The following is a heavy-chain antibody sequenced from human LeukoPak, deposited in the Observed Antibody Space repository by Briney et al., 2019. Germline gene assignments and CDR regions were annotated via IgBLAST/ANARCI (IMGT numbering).Heavy chain of an antibody. CDR1: GGSINSHY. CDR3: ARRRFRIFGVANIAGNWFDP. J-gene: IGHJ5*02. CDR2: IYYSGST. Sequence: SETLSLTCTVSGGSINSHYWSWIRQPPGKGLEWIGYIYYSGSTYYNPSLKSRVTISVDTSKNQFSLKLSSVTAADTAVYYCARRRFRIFGVANIAGNWFDPWGQGTLVTVSS. D-gene: IGHD3-3*01. V-gene: IGHV4-59*11.